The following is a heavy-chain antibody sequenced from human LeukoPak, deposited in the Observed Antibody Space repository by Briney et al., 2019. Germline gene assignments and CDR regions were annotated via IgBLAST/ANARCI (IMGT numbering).Heavy chain of an antibody. CDR2: LSWNSGSL. D-gene: IGHD5-18*01. CDR3: VKGLRGYNCGFDY. CDR1: GFTFDAYA. Sequence: PGGSLRLSCAASGFTFDAYAIHWVRQAPGKGLEWVSGLSWNSGSLVYADSVKGRFTVSRDNAKNSLYLQMNSLRTEDTALYYCVKGLRGYNCGFDYWGQGTLVTVSS. J-gene: IGHJ4*02. V-gene: IGHV3-9*01.